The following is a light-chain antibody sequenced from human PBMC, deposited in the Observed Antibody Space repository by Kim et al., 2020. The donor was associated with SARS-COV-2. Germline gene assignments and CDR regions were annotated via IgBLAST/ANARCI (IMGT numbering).Light chain of an antibody. CDR2: GKN. Sequence: VALGQTVRITCKGDSHRTYYTTWFQQKPGQAPIVVFYGKNNRPSGIPDRFSGSSSGNTASLTITATQAGDEADYYCNSRDNNDNVLFGGGTQLTVL. CDR1: SHRTYY. V-gene: IGLV3-19*01. J-gene: IGLJ2*01. CDR3: NSRDNNDNVL.